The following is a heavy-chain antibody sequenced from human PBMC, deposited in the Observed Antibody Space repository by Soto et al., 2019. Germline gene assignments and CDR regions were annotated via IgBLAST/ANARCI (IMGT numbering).Heavy chain of an antibody. CDR3: ASDFGDYASRAFDT. CDR2: IIPIFGTA. CDR1: GGTFSSYA. Sequence: SVKVSCKASGGTFSSYAISWVRQAPGQGLEWMGGIIPIFGTANYAQKFQGRVTITADESTSTAYMELSSLRSEDTAVYYCASDFGDYASRAFDTCGQGTMVTGS. D-gene: IGHD4-17*01. J-gene: IGHJ3*02. V-gene: IGHV1-69*13.